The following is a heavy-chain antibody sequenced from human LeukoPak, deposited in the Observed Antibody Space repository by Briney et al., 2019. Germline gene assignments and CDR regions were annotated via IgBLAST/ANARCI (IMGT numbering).Heavy chain of an antibody. CDR2: IYYPGST. CDR1: GGSISNYY. V-gene: IGHV4-59*01. Sequence: ASETLSLTCTVSGGSISNYYWSWIRQPPGKGLEWIGYIYYPGSTNYNPPLKSRVAISVDASKNQFSLKLSSVTAADTAVYHCARAPTWNYGMDVWGQGTTVTVSS. D-gene: IGHD2/OR15-2a*01. J-gene: IGHJ6*02. CDR3: ARAPTWNYGMDV.